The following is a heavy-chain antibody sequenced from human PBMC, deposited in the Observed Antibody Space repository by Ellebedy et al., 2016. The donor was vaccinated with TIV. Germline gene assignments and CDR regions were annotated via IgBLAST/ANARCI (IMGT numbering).Heavy chain of an antibody. J-gene: IGHJ4*02. Sequence: GESLKISCAASGFTFSEYAMSWVRQAPGKGLGWVSGINSGGTRTYYADSVKGRFTISRDNSKNTLYLQMNSLRVEDTAVYFCAKDRTPGDGYWVFDDWGQGTLVTGSS. CDR3: AKDRTPGDGYWVFDD. V-gene: IGHV3-23*01. CDR2: INSGGTRT. D-gene: IGHD5-18*01. CDR1: GFTFSEYA.